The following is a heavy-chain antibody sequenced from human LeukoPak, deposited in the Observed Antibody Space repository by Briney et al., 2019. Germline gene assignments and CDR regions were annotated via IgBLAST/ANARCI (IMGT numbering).Heavy chain of an antibody. J-gene: IGHJ4*02. D-gene: IGHD2-21*02. CDR2: IYSGGST. Sequence: GGSLRLSCAASGFTVSSNYMSWVRQAPGKGLEWVSVIYSGGSTYYADSVKGRFTFSRDNSKNTLYLQMNSLRAEDTAVYYCARDLGVFYCGGDCLGFDYWGQGTLVTVSS. CDR1: GFTVSSNY. CDR3: ARDLGVFYCGGDCLGFDY. V-gene: IGHV3-53*01.